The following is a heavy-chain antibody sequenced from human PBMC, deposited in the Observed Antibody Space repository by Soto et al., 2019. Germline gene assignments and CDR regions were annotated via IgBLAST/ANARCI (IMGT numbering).Heavy chain of an antibody. V-gene: IGHV3-66*01. J-gene: IGHJ4*02. CDR2: IYSGGST. Sequence: EVQLVESGGGLVQPGGSLRLSCAASGLTVSSNYMSWVRKAPGKGLEWVSVIYSGGSTYYADSVKGRFTISRDNSKHTLYLQMNSLRAEDTAVYYCARDLGFTSSGFDYWGQGTLVTVSS. D-gene: IGHD3-10*01. CDR3: ARDLGFTSSGFDY. CDR1: GLTVSSNY.